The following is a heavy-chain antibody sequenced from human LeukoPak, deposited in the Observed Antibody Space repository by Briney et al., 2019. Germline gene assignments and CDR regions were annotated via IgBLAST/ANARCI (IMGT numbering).Heavy chain of an antibody. CDR3: ARQGRVAVSIHAFDI. V-gene: IGHV3-7*01. CDR2: INQDGSEK. J-gene: IGHJ3*02. Sequence: GGSLRLSCAASGFTFSSNWMTWVRQAPGKGLEWVANINQDGSEKYYVGSVKGRFTISRDNAKNSLYLQMNSLRAEDTAAYYCARQGRVAVSIHAFDIWGQGTMVTVSS. CDR1: GFTFSSNW. D-gene: IGHD5/OR15-5a*01.